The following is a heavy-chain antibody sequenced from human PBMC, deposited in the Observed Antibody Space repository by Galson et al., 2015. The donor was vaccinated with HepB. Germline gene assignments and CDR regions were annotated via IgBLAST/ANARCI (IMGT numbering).Heavy chain of an antibody. CDR2: ISAYNGNT. CDR3: ARDWDYYGSGSSFFDY. D-gene: IGHD3-10*01. CDR1: GYIFTSYG. V-gene: IGHV1-18*01. Sequence: SVKVSCKASGYIFTSYGISWARQAPGQGLEWMGWISAYNGNTNSAQKVQGRLTMTTDTSTNTAYMELRSLRSDDTAVYFCARDWDYYGSGSSFFDYWGQGTMVTVSS. J-gene: IGHJ4*02.